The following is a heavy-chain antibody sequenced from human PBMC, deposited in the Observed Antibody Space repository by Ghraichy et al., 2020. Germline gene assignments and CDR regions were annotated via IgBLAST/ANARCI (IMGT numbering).Heavy chain of an antibody. J-gene: IGHJ3*02. Sequence: SETLSLTCSVPGASISSGNYYWNWIRQPAGKGLEWIGRIYSSGSTDYNPSLKSRVTMAVDTSKNQFSLKVISVTASDTAVYYCARGWYTGGTDAFDIWGQGRMFTVSS. CDR1: GASISSGNYY. CDR2: IYSSGST. D-gene: IGHD1-26*01. V-gene: IGHV4-61*02. CDR3: ARGWYTGGTDAFDI.